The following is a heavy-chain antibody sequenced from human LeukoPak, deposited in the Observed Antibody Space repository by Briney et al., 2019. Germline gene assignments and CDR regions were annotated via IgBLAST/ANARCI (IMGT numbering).Heavy chain of an antibody. CDR3: ALDTAMVTGKGFDY. D-gene: IGHD5-18*01. CDR2: ISAYNGNT. J-gene: IGHJ4*02. V-gene: IGHV1-18*04. CDR1: GYTFTGYY. Sequence: ASVKVSCKASGYTFTGYYMHWVRQAPGQGLEWMRRISAYNGNTNYAQKLQGRVTMTTDTSTSTAYMELRSLRSDDTAVYYCALDTAMVTGKGFDYWGQGTLVTVSS.